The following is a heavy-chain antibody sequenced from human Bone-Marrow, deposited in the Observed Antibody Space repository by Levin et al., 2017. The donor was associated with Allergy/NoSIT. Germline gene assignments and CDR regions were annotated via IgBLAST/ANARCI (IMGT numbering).Heavy chain of an antibody. J-gene: IGHJ4*02. D-gene: IGHD3-10*01. Sequence: SETLSLTCTVSGGSISSYYWSWIRQPPGKGLEWIGYIYYSGSTNYNPSLKSRVTISVDTSKNQFSLKLSSVTAAVTAVYYCARDSYYYGSGSFGYFDYWGQGTLVTVSS. CDR1: GGSISSYY. V-gene: IGHV4-59*01. CDR3: ARDSYYYGSGSFGYFDY. CDR2: IYYSGST.